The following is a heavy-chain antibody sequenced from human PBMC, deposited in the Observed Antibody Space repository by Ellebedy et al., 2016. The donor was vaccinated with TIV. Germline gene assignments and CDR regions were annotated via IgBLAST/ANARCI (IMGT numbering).Heavy chain of an antibody. CDR3: ARGRRVDY. J-gene: IGHJ4*02. CDR1: GGSISSYY. Sequence: SETLSLXCTVSGGSISSYYWSWIRQPPGKGLEWIGYIYYSGSTNYNPSLKSRVTISVDTSKNQFSLKLSSVTAADTAVYYCARGRRVDYWGQGTLVTVSS. CDR2: IYYSGST. V-gene: IGHV4-59*12. D-gene: IGHD3-10*01.